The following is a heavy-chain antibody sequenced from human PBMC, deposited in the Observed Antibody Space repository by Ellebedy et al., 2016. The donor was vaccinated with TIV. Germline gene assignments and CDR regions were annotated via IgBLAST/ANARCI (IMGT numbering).Heavy chain of an antibody. CDR2: TSAYNGNT. CDR3: ARDNAYSSGYYPDY. V-gene: IGHV1-18*01. J-gene: IGHJ4*02. CDR1: GYTFTSYG. D-gene: IGHD6-19*01. Sequence: ASVKVSXXASGYTFTSYGISWVRQAPGQGLEWMGWTSAYNGNTNYVQKFQGRVTMTTDTSTSTAYMELRSLRSDDTAVYFCARDNAYSSGYYPDYWGQGTLVTVFS.